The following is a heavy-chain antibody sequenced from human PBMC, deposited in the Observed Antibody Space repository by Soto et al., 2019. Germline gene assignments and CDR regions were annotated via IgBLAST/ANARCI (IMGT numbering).Heavy chain of an antibody. V-gene: IGHV4-34*01. CDR3: ARTSRGYYYGSGSYHWFDP. CDR2: INHSGST. J-gene: IGHJ5*02. Sequence: SETLSLTCAVCGGSFSGYYWSWIRQPPGKGLEWIGEINHSGSTNYNPSLKSRVTISVDTSKNQFSLKLSSVTAADTAVYYCARTSRGYYYGSGSYHWFDPWGQGTLVTVS. D-gene: IGHD3-10*01. CDR1: GGSFSGYY.